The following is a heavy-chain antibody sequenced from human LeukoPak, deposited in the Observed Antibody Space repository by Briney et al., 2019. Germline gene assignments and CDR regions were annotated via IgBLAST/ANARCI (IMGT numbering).Heavy chain of an antibody. CDR1: GFTFSSYG. CDR3: AREAIYCSGGSCYAYAFDI. CDR2: IWYDGSNK. Sequence: PGGSLRLSCAASGFTFSSYGMHWVRQAPGKGLEWVAVIWYDGSNKYYADSVKGRFTISRDNSKNTLYLQMNSLRAEDTAVSYCAREAIYCSGGSCYAYAFDIWGQGTMVTVSS. J-gene: IGHJ3*02. D-gene: IGHD2-15*01. V-gene: IGHV3-33*01.